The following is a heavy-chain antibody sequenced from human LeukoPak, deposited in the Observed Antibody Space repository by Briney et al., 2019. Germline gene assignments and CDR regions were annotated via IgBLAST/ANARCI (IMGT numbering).Heavy chain of an antibody. CDR2: ISGSGGST. V-gene: IGHV3-23*01. D-gene: IGHD3-22*01. CDR3: AKGQEGTMILPIEAFDY. J-gene: IGHJ4*02. CDR1: GFTFSSYA. Sequence: GGSLRLSCAASGFTFSSYAMSWVRQAPGKGLEWVPAISGSGGSTYYADCVKGRFTISRDNSKNTLYLQMNSLRAEDTAVYYCAKGQEGTMILPIEAFDYWGQGTLVTVSS.